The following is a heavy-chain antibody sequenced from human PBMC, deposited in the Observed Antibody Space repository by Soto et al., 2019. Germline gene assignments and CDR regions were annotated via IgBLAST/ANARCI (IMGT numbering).Heavy chain of an antibody. CDR2: ISPKSGDT. CDR3: AKLAYYHYAMDV. CDR1: GYTFTDYY. V-gene: IGHV1-2*02. J-gene: IGHJ6*02. Sequence: ASVKVSCKASGYTFTDYYLHWVRQAPGQGLEWMGWISPKSGDTKYAQNFQGRVTMTRDTSIRATYMELSSLTSDDTAVYYCAKLAYYHYAMDVWGQGXTVTVYS.